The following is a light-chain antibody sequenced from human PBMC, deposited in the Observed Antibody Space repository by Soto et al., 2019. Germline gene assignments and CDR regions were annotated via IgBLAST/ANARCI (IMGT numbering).Light chain of an antibody. J-gene: IGLJ1*01. CDR1: SSDVGAYDY. Sequence: QSVLTQPPSASGSPGQSVTISCTGTSSDVGAYDYVSWYQHHPGKAPKLMIYEGTKRPSGVSNRFSGSKSANTASLTISGLQAEDEADYYCCSYAGSSTYVFGTGTKVTVL. V-gene: IGLV2-23*01. CDR3: CSYAGSSTYV. CDR2: EGT.